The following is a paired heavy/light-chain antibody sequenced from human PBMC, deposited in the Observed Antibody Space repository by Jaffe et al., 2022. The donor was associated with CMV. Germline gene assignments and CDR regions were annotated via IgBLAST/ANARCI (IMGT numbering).Light chain of an antibody. CDR2: DAS. V-gene: IGKV3-11*01. CDR3: QQRSRNWPPS. CDR1: QSVSNY. J-gene: IGKJ4*01. Sequence: EIVLTQSPATLSLSPGERATLSCRASQSVSNYLAWYQQKPGQAPRLLIYDASNRATGIPARFSGSGSGTDFTLTISGLEPEDFVVYYCQQRSRNWPPSFGGGTKVEIK.
Heavy chain of an antibody. CDR2: ISWAGDTT. D-gene: IGHD6-19*01. CDR1: GFTFNDYT. V-gene: IGHV3-43*01. CDR3: AKDIRGSSGWYYFDY. Sequence: EVQLVESGGVVVQPGGSLRLSCAASGFTFNDYTMHWVRQAPGKGLEWVSLISWAGDTTYYKDSVKGRFTISRDNSKNFLYLQMKSLRTEDTALYYCAKDIRGSSGWYYFDYWGQGTLVTVSS. J-gene: IGHJ4*02.